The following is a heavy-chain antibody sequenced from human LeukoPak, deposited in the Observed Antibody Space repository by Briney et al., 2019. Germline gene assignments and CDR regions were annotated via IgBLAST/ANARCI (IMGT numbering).Heavy chain of an antibody. Sequence: GGSLRLSCAASGFTFSSYWMSWVRQAPGKGLKWVATLNQDGSETYYVDSVKGRFTISRDNAENSLSLQMNSLRAEDTAVYYCARDRTPYVWGQGTLVTVSS. CDR3: ARDRTPYV. D-gene: IGHD1/OR15-1a*01. J-gene: IGHJ4*02. CDR2: LNQDGSET. CDR1: GFTFSSYW. V-gene: IGHV3-7*01.